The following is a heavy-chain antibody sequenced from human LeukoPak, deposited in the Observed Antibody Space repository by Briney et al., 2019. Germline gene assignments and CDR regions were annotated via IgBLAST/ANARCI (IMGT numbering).Heavy chain of an antibody. Sequence: GASVKVSCKASGYTFTSYDINWVRQATGQGLEWMGWMNPNSGNTGYAQKFQGRVTMTRDTSTSTVYMELSSLRSEDTAVYYCARETVDTAMVIDYWGQGTLVTVSS. D-gene: IGHD5-18*01. CDR2: MNPNSGNT. CDR1: GYTFTSYD. V-gene: IGHV1-8*01. CDR3: ARETVDTAMVIDY. J-gene: IGHJ4*02.